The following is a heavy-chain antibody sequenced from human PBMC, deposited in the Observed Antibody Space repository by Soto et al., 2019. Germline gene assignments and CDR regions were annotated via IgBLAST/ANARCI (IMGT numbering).Heavy chain of an antibody. CDR3: ATETLMSALNGYWFDP. J-gene: IGHJ5*02. CDR1: GYTLTELS. Sequence: ASVKVSCKVSGYTLTELSMHWVRQAPGKGLEWMGGFDPEDGETIYAQKFQGRVTMTEDTSTDTAYMELSSLRSEDTAVYYCATETLMSALNGYWFDPWGQGTLVTVSS. V-gene: IGHV1-24*01. D-gene: IGHD3-3*01. CDR2: FDPEDGET.